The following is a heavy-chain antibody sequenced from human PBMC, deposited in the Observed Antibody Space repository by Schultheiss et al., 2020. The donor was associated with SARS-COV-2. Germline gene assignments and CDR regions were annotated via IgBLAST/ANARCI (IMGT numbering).Heavy chain of an antibody. Sequence: GGSLRLSCAASGFTFSSYAMNWVRQAPGKGLEWVSYISSSGSTIYYADSVKGRFTISRDNAKNSLYLQMNSLRAGDTAVYYCARKGVRCGTEDVWGKGTTVTVSS. V-gene: IGHV3-48*04. D-gene: IGHD1-1*01. CDR3: ARKGVRCGTEDV. J-gene: IGHJ6*04. CDR1: GFTFSSYA. CDR2: ISSSGSTI.